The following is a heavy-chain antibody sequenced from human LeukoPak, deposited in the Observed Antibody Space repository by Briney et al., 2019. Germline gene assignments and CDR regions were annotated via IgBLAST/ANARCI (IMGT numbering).Heavy chain of an antibody. CDR3: ARDPTPVYYYDSGCAFDI. Sequence: SVKVSCKASGGTFSSYAISWVRQAPGQGLEWMGRIIPIFGTANYAQKFQGRVTITTDESTSTAYMGLSSLRSEDTAVYYCARDPTPVYYYDSGCAFDIWGQGTMVTVSS. CDR1: GGTFSSYA. CDR2: IIPIFGTA. J-gene: IGHJ3*02. V-gene: IGHV1-69*05. D-gene: IGHD3-22*01.